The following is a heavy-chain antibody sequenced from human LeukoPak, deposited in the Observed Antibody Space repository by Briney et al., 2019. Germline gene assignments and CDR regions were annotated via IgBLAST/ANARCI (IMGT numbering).Heavy chain of an antibody. CDR3: AKEGPNSGYDWVVDYYYGMDV. CDR2: ISGSGGST. Sequence: GGSLRLSCAASGFTFSSYAMSWVRQAPGNGLEWVSAISGSGGSTYYADSVKGRFTISRDNSKNTLYLQMNSLRAEDTAVYYCAKEGPNSGYDWVVDYYYGMDVWGQGTTVTVSS. V-gene: IGHV3-23*01. J-gene: IGHJ6*02. D-gene: IGHD5-12*01. CDR1: GFTFSSYA.